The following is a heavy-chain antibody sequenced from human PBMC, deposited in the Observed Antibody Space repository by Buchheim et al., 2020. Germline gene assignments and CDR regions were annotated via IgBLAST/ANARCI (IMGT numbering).Heavy chain of an antibody. CDR2: IYYSGST. D-gene: IGHD2-15*01. CDR1: GGSISSYY. Sequence: QLQLQESGPGLVKPSETLSLTCTVSGGSISSYYWSWIRQPPGKGLEWIGYIYYSGSTNYNPSLKSRVTISVDTSKNQFSLKLSSVTAADTAVYYCARGVVAMRQWFDPWGQGTL. CDR3: ARGVVAMRQWFDP. J-gene: IGHJ5*02. V-gene: IGHV4-59*01.